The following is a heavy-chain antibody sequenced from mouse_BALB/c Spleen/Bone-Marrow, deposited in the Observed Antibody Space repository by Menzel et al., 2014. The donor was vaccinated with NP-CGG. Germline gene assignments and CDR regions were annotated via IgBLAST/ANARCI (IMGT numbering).Heavy chain of an antibody. CDR2: INPSNGGT. V-gene: IGHV1S81*02. CDR3: TRGLRAWFAY. Sequence: QVQLQQSGAELVKPGASVKLSCKASGYTFTSYYMYWVKQRPGQGLEWIGGINPSNGGTNFNEEFKSKATLTVDKSSSTAYMQLSSLTSGDSAVYYCTRGLRAWFAYWGQGTLVTVSA. J-gene: IGHJ3*01. CDR1: GYTFTSYY. D-gene: IGHD3-1*01.